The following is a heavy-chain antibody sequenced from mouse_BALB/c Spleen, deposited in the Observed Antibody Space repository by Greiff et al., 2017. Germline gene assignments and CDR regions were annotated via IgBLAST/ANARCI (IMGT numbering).Heavy chain of an antibody. Sequence: QVQLQQPGAELVRPGASVKLSCKASGYTFTSYWINWVKQRPGQGLEWIGNIYPSDSYTNYNQKFKDKATLTVDKSSSTAYMQLSSPTSEDSAVYYCTRGLRLLGRYFDYWGQGTTLTVSS. CDR1: GYTFTSYW. V-gene: IGHV1-69*02. CDR3: TRGLRLLGRYFDY. CDR2: IYPSDSYT. J-gene: IGHJ2*01. D-gene: IGHD1-2*01.